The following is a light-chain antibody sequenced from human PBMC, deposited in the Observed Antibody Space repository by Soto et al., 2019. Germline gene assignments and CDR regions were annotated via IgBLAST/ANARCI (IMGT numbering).Light chain of an antibody. CDR3: QQYGSSRT. CDR1: QSVSSSY. J-gene: IGKJ1*01. CDR2: GAS. Sequence: EIVLTQSPGTLSLSPGERATLSCRASQSVSSSYLAWYQQKPGQAPRLLIYGASSRATGIPARFSGSGSGLDFTITISRLEPEDLVVYYCQQYGSSRTFGQGTKVEI. V-gene: IGKV3-20*01.